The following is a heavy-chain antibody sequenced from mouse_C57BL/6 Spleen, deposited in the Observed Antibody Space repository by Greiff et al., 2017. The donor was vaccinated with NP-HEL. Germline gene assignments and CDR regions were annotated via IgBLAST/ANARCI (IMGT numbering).Heavy chain of an antibody. CDR2: IDPENGDT. CDR3: TSMVTTRVDY. Sequence: EVQLQESGAELVRPGASVKLSCTASGFNIKDDYMHWVKQRPEQGLEWIGWIDPENGDTEYASKFQGKATITADTSSNTAYLQLSSLTSEDTAVYYCTSMVTTRVDYWGQGTTLTVSS. CDR1: GFNIKDDY. V-gene: IGHV14-4*01. J-gene: IGHJ2*01. D-gene: IGHD2-2*01.